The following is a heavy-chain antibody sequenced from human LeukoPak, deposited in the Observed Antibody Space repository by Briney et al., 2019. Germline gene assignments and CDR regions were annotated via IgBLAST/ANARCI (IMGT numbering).Heavy chain of an antibody. CDR2: IIPIFGRA. V-gene: IGHV1-69*05. D-gene: IGHD3-3*01. J-gene: IGHJ3*02. CDR3: AREGGITVFGVAQPGGAFDI. CDR1: GGTFSSYA. Sequence: ASVKVSCKASGGTFSSYAITWVRQAPGQGLEWMGGIIPIFGRAKYAQKVQGRVTMSTDESTSTAYMELSSLRSEDTAVYYCAREGGITVFGVAQPGGAFDIWGQGTMVTVSS.